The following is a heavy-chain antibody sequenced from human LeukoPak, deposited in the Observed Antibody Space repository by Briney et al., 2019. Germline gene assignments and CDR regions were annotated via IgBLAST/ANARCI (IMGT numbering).Heavy chain of an antibody. CDR1: GGSISTSAYY. Sequence: SETLSLTCIVSGGSISTSAYYWGWIRQPPGEGLQWIGSIYYSGNTYYNSSLKSRVTISVDTSKNQFSLKLSSVTAADTAVYYCAGHNSYATTPYYFDYWGQGTLVTVSS. D-gene: IGHD5-18*01. V-gene: IGHV4-39*01. CDR3: AGHNSYATTPYYFDY. CDR2: IYYSGNT. J-gene: IGHJ4*02.